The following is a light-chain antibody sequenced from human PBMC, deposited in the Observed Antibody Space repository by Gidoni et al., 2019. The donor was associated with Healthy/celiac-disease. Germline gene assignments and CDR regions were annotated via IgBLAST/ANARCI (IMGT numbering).Light chain of an antibody. CDR3: QQYYSYPLT. V-gene: IGKV1-8*01. J-gene: IGKJ3*01. CDR1: QGISSY. Sequence: AIRLTPPPSSFSASKGDRVTITCRASQGISSYLAWYQQKPGKAPKLLIYAASTLQSGVPSRFSGSGSGTDFTLTISCLQSEDFATYYCQQYYSYPLTFGPGTKVDIK. CDR2: AAS.